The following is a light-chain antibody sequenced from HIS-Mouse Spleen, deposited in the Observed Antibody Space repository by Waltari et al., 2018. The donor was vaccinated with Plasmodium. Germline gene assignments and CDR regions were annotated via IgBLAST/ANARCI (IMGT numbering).Light chain of an antibody. CDR1: QSVSSN. V-gene: IGKV3-15*01. Sequence: EIVMTQSPATLSVSPRERATLSCRASQSVSSNLAWYQQKPGQAHRLLIYGASSRATGIPARFSGSGSGTEFTLTISSLQSEDFAVYYCQQYNNWSFTFGPGTKVDIK. CDR3: QQYNNWSFT. J-gene: IGKJ3*01. CDR2: GAS.